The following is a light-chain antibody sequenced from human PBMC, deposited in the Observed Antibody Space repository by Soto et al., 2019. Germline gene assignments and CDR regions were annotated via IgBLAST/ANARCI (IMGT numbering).Light chain of an antibody. CDR2: ATS. CDR3: QQSYTTPYT. CDR1: QSIRTS. J-gene: IGKJ2*01. Sequence: DIQMTQSPSSLSASVGDRVTITCRASQSIRTSLNWYQHKVGKAPNLLIFATSSLQSGVPSRFSVSGSGTDFTLTITSLRPEDFATYYCQQSYTTPYTFGQGPKLESK. V-gene: IGKV1-39*01.